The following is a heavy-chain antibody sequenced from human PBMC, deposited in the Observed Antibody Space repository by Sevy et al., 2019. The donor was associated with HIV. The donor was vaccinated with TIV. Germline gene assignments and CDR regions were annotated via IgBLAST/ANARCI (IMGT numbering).Heavy chain of an antibody. V-gene: IGHV4-39*01. Sequence: SETLSLTCTVSGGSISSSSYFWGWIRQPPGKGLELIGSIYYSGRTYYNPSLKRRVTISVATSKNQCSLKLSSVTAADTAVYYCARQIYGDYGDGFDYWGQGTLVTVSS. D-gene: IGHD4-17*01. CDR1: GGSISSSSYF. CDR3: ARQIYGDYGDGFDY. CDR2: IYYSGRT. J-gene: IGHJ4*02.